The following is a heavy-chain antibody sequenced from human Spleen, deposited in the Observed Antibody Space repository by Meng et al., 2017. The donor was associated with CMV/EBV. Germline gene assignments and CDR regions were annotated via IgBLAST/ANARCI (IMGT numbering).Heavy chain of an antibody. D-gene: IGHD3-3*01. CDR1: GFTLDDYA. V-gene: IGHV3-9*01. J-gene: IGHJ6*02. CDR3: ARNFEFCSGYLMDV. Sequence: SLKISCAASGFTLDDYAMHWVRQAPGKGLEWVSAISWNSDSLDYADSVKGRFTISRDNAKNSLYLQMNSLRAEDKDIYYCARNFEFCSGYLMDVWGQGTTVTVSS. CDR2: ISWNSDSL.